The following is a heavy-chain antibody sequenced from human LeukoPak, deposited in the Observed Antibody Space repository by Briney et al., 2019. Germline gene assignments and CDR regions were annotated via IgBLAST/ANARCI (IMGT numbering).Heavy chain of an antibody. CDR2: ISGSGGST. D-gene: IGHD3-9*01. CDR3: AKDATFNYDILTGYYTDY. V-gene: IGHV3-23*01. Sequence: GGSLRLSCAASGFTFSSYAMSWVRQAPGTGLEWVSAISGSGGSTYYADSVKGRFTISRDNSKNTLYLQMNSLRAEDTAVYYCAKDATFNYDILTGYYTDYWGQGTLVTVSS. J-gene: IGHJ4*02. CDR1: GFTFSSYA.